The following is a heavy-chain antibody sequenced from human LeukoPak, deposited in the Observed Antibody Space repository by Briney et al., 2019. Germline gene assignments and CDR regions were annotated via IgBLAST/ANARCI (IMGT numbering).Heavy chain of an antibody. CDR3: AKDGLYYYDSSSDY. D-gene: IGHD3-22*01. CDR1: GFTFSSYA. CDR2: ISGSGGST. J-gene: IGHJ4*02. V-gene: IGHV3-23*01. Sequence: GGSLRLSCAASGFTFSSYAMSWVRQAPGKGLEWVSAISGSGGSTYYADSVKGRFTISRDNSKNTLYLQMNSLRAEDTAVYYCAKDGLYYYDSSSDYWGQGTLVTVSS.